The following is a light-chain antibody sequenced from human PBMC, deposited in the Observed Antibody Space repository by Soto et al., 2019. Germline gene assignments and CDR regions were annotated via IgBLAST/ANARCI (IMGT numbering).Light chain of an antibody. J-gene: IGLJ3*02. CDR2: DVS. CDR1: SSDIGDYNY. CDR3: SSYTSTTSLVV. V-gene: IGLV2-14*01. Sequence: QAVVTQPASVSGSPGQSITISCTGTSSDIGDYNYVSWYQQHPGKVPKLVIYDVSHRPSGVSNRFSGSKSGNTASLTISGLQAEDEADYYCSSYTSTTSLVVFGGGTKVTVL.